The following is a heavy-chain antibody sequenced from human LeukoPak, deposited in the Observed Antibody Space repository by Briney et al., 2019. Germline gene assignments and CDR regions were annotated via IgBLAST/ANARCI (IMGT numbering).Heavy chain of an antibody. V-gene: IGHV7-4-1*02. D-gene: IGHD3-22*01. CDR2: INTNTGNP. CDR3: ARDPSGTMIVAHDAFDI. J-gene: IGHJ3*02. CDR1: GYTFTSYA. Sequence: ASVKVSCKASGYTFTSYAMNWVRQAPGQGLEWMGWINTNTGNPTYAQGFTGRFVFSLDTSVSTAYLQISSLKAEDTAVYYCARDPSGTMIVAHDAFDIWGQGTMVTVSS.